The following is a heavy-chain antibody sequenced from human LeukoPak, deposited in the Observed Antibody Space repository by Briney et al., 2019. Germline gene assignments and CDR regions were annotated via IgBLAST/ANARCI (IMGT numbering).Heavy chain of an antibody. CDR3: AKAAPWGWNEYYFDY. CDR1: GFTFNTYA. CDR2: ISGSGDTT. D-gene: IGHD7-27*01. V-gene: IGHV3-23*01. J-gene: IGHJ4*02. Sequence: GGSLRLSCAASGFTFNTYAMSWVRQAPGKGLEWVSGISGSGDTTYYADSVKGRFTISRDNSKNTMYLQMSSLRSEDTAVYYCAKAAPWGWNEYYFDYWGQGTLVTVSS.